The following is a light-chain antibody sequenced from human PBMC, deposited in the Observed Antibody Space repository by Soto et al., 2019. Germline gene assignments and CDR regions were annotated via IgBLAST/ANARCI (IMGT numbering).Light chain of an antibody. J-gene: IGKJ5*01. V-gene: IGKV1-39*01. Sequence: DIQMTQSPSALAASVGDRVTITCRASQSITTFINWYQHKPGRAPQVLIYGKSNLLSGVPSRFRGSGSGTHFTLTITGLQPDYCGTYYCQQSYDTPITFGQGTRLEIK. CDR1: QSITTF. CDR3: QQSYDTPIT. CDR2: GKS.